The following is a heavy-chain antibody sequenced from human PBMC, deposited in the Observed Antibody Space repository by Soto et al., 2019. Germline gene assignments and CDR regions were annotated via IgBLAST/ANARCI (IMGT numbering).Heavy chain of an antibody. V-gene: IGHV3-7*04. D-gene: IGHD4-17*01. CDR3: ARHGGYYFDY. J-gene: IGHJ4*02. Sequence: EVQLVESGGGLVQPGGSLRLSCAASGFTFSNYWMSWVRQAPGKGLEWVANIKQDGSEKYYVDSVKGRFTISRDNAKNSLYLQMNSLRAEDTAVYYCARHGGYYFDYWGQGTLVTVSS. CDR2: IKQDGSEK. CDR1: GFTFSNYW.